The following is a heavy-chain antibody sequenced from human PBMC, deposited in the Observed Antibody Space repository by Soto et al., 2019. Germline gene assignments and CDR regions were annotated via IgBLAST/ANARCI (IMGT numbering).Heavy chain of an antibody. J-gene: IGHJ6*03. V-gene: IGHV4-34*01. Sequence: SETLSLTCAVHGGSSSENYWSWIRQPPGKGLEWIGEISHSGNTKYSPSLKSRVTISIDTSKNQISLKLSSVTAADTAVYYCARDLGYSSGWSLERNYYYYYMDVWGKGTTVTVSS. CDR1: GGSSSENY. CDR2: ISHSGNT. D-gene: IGHD6-19*01. CDR3: ARDLGYSSGWSLERNYYYYYMDV.